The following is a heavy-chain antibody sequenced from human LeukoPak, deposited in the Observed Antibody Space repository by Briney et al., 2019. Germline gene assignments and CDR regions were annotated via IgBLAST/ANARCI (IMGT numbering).Heavy chain of an antibody. D-gene: IGHD2-15*01. CDR2: ISSNGST. CDR3: AREGRGSTQGY. J-gene: IGHJ4*02. CDR1: GGYISSYY. V-gene: IGHV4-4*07. Sequence: SETLSLTCTVSGGYISSYYWSWIRQPAGRGLEWIGRISSNGSTNYNPSRKSRVTLSVDTSKNQFSLRLSSVTAADTAVYYCAREGRGSTQGYWGQGTLVAVSS.